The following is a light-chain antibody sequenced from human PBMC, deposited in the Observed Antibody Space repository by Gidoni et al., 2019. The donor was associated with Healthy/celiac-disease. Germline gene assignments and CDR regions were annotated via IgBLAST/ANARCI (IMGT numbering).Light chain of an antibody. CDR3: QAWDSSPLQGV. Sequence: SYELTQPPSVSVSPGQTASITCPGDKLGDKYACWYQQKPGQSPVLVIYQDSKRPSGIPERFSGSNSGNTATLTISGTQAMDEADYYCQAWDSSPLQGVFGTGTKVTVL. V-gene: IGLV3-1*01. CDR1: KLGDKY. J-gene: IGLJ1*01. CDR2: QDS.